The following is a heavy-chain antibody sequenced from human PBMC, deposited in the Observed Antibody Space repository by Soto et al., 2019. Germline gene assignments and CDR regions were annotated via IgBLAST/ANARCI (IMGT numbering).Heavy chain of an antibody. V-gene: IGHV3-23*01. D-gene: IGHD3-22*01. CDR3: AKGGPRADIRDYYDSSGYYYAGYYYYGMDV. J-gene: IGHJ6*02. CDR2: ISGSGVST. Sequence: TGGSLRLSCAASGFTFSSYAMSWVRQAPGKGLEWVSAISGSGVSTYYADSVKGRFTISRDNSKNTLYLQMNSLRAEDTAVYYCAKGGPRADIRDYYDSSGYYYAGYYYYGMDVWGQGTTVTVSS. CDR1: GFTFSSYA.